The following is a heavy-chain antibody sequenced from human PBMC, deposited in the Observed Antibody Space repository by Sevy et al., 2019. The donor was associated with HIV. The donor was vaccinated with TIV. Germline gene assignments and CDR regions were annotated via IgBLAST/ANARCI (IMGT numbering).Heavy chain of an antibody. CDR3: VKEGGGEGGDH. Sequence: GGSLRLSCATSGFSYSSYGMHWVRQAPGKGLEWVAYIQYDGSNKDYADSVKGRFTISRDNSKNTLDLQMNSLRVEDTAVYYCVKEGGGEGGDHWGQGTLVTVSS. V-gene: IGHV3-30*02. CDR1: GFSYSSYG. D-gene: IGHD2-21*01. J-gene: IGHJ4*02. CDR2: IQYDGSNK.